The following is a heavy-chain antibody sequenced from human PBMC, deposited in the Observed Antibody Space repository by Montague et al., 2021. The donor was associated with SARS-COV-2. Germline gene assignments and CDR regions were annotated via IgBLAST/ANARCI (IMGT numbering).Heavy chain of an antibody. V-gene: IGHV3-30*18. D-gene: IGHD2-15*01. CDR1: GFTFSDYG. CDR3: AKEGVHCSGDTCHSFFDY. Sequence: SLRLSCAASGFTFSDYGMHWVRQVPGKGLELVALIPYDGGNKYYAESVKGRFTISRDNSKNTLYLQMNSLRPEDAAVYYCAKEGVHCSGDTCHSFFDYWGQGTLVTVSS. J-gene: IGHJ4*02. CDR2: IPYDGGNK.